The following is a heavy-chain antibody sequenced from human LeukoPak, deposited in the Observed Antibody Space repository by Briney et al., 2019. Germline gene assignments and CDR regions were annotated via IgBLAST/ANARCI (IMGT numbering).Heavy chain of an antibody. CDR1: GYSISSGYY. J-gene: IGHJ6*03. Sequence: SETLSLTCAVSGYSISSGYYGGWIRQPPRKGLEWIGSIYHSGSTYYNPSLKSRVTISVDTSKNQFSLKLSSVTAADTAVYYCASSSSSFYYYYYMDVWGKGTTVTVSS. V-gene: IGHV4-38-2*01. CDR2: IYHSGST. D-gene: IGHD6-6*01. CDR3: ASSSSSFYYYYYMDV.